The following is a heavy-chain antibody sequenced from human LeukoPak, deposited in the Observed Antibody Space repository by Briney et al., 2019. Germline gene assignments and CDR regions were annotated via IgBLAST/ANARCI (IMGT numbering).Heavy chain of an antibody. CDR1: SGSISTYY. CDR2: INHSGGT. J-gene: IGHJ6*03. V-gene: IGHV4-34*01. D-gene: IGHD3-16*01. Sequence: SETLSLACTVSSGSISTYYWSWIGQPPGKGLEWIGEINHSGGTKYNPSLKSRVTISVDTSKNQFSLKLSSVTAADTAMYYCARVKDPGGYYYYYYMDVWGKGTTVTVSS. CDR3: ARVKDPGGYYYYYYMDV.